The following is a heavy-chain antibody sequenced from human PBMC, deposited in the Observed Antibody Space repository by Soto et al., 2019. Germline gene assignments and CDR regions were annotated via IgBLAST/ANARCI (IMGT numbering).Heavy chain of an antibody. V-gene: IGHV4-31*03. CDR3: ARGMYCGGDCYSDAFDI. CDR1: GGSISSGGYY. CDR2: IYYSGSS. J-gene: IGHJ3*02. D-gene: IGHD2-21*01. Sequence: QVQLQESGPGLVKPSQTLSLTCTVSGGSISSGGYYWSWIRQHPGKGLEWIGYIYYSGSSYYNSSLKSRVTISVDTSKNQFSLKLSSVTAADTAVYYCARGMYCGGDCYSDAFDIWGQGTMVTVSS.